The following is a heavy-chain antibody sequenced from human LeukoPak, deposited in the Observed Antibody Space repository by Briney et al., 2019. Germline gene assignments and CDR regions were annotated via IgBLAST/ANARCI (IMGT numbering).Heavy chain of an antibody. Sequence: SVKVSCKASGGTFSSYAISWVRQAPGQGLEWMGGIIPIFGTANYAQKFQGRVTITADESTSTAYMELSSLRSEDTAVYYCAREGGLAIVGATRAFDIWGQGTMVTVSS. CDR2: IIPIFGTA. CDR1: GGTFSSYA. J-gene: IGHJ3*02. V-gene: IGHV1-69*13. CDR3: AREGGLAIVGATRAFDI. D-gene: IGHD1-26*01.